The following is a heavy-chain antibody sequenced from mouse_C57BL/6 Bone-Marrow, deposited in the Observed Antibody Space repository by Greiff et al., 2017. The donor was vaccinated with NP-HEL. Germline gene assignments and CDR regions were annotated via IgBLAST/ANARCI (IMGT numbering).Heavy chain of an antibody. Sequence: VQLQQSGPELVKPGASVKISCKASGYTFTDYYMNWVKQSHGKSLEWIGDINPNNGGTSYNQKFKGKATLTVDKSSSTAHMELRSLTSEDSAVYYCASRRYYWGQGTTLTVSS. CDR2: INPNNGGT. CDR1: GYTFTDYY. CDR3: ASRRYY. V-gene: IGHV1-26*01. J-gene: IGHJ2*01.